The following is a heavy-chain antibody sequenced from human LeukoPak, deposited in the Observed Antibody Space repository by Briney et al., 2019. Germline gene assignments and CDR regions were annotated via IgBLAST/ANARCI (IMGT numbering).Heavy chain of an antibody. CDR1: VYTFTGYY. Sequence: GASVKVSCKDSVYTFTGYYMHWVRQAPGQGLEWMGIFNPSGGSTSYAQKFQGRVTMTRDTSISTAYMELSRLRSDDTAVYYCARGFRAIDYGDYSGFDSWGQGTLVTVSS. J-gene: IGHJ4*02. D-gene: IGHD4-17*01. CDR2: FNPSGGST. CDR3: ARGFRAIDYGDYSGFDS. V-gene: IGHV1-46*01.